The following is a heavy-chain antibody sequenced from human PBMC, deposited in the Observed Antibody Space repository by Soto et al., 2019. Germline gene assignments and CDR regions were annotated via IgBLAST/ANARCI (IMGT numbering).Heavy chain of an antibody. D-gene: IGHD3-22*01. CDR2: IYHGGSN. V-gene: IGHV4-38-2*01. Sequence: NPSETLSPTCAVSGYSISSAYYWGWLRQPPGQGLEWIGSIYHGGSNYYHPSLNSLVTLSIDMTNNNVSLILNSVTAADTAVYYCARVGPWVPYYYDSRPYTFENWFDPWGQGTLVTVSS. CDR1: GYSISSAYY. CDR3: ARVGPWVPYYYDSRPYTFENWFDP. J-gene: IGHJ5*02.